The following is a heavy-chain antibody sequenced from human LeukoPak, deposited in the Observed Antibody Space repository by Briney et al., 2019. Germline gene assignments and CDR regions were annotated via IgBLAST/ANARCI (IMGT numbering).Heavy chain of an antibody. CDR1: GFTVSSNY. V-gene: IGHV3-53*01. CDR2: IYSGGST. CDR3: ASRYGDYVDAFDI. D-gene: IGHD4-17*01. Sequence: GGSLRLSCAASGFTVSSNYMSWVRQAPGKGLEWVSVIYSGGSTYYADSLKGRFTIPRDNSKNTLYIQMNSLRAEDTAVYYCASRYGDYVDAFDIWGQGTMVTVSS. J-gene: IGHJ3*02.